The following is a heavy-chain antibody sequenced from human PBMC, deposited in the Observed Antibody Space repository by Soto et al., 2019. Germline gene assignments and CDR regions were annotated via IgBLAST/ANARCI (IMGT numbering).Heavy chain of an antibody. CDR1: GYTFPTYW. V-gene: IGHV5-51*01. CDR2: IYPRDSQI. Sequence: GESRKIFCKGSGYTFPTYWIGWVRQMPGKGLEWMGIIYPRDSQIRYSPSFQGQVTISADKSINTAYLQWSSLKASDTAMYYCASPYFSTFGAFDIWGLGTMVTVS. J-gene: IGHJ3*02. CDR3: ASPYFSTFGAFDI. D-gene: IGHD3-10*01.